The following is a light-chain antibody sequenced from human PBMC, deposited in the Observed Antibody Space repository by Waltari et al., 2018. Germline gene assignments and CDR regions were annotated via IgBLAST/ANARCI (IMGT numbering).Light chain of an antibody. CDR3: QQFYSTPT. CDR2: WAA. V-gene: IGKV4-1*01. J-gene: IGKJ1*01. CDR1: QSVLRNSTKRNS. Sequence: DIVMTQSPDSLALSLGERATINCKSSQSVLRNSTKRNSLAWLQQRPGQPPKLLIYWAATRDSGVPDRFTCSGSGTDFTLTINSLQAEDVAVYYCQQFYSTPTFGQGTKVEI.